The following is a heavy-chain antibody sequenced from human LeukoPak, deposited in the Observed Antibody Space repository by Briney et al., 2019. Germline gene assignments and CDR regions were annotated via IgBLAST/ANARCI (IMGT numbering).Heavy chain of an antibody. CDR1: GFTFSSYE. J-gene: IGHJ4*02. D-gene: IGHD1-26*01. Sequence: PGGSLRLSCAASGFTFSSYEMNWVRQAPGKGLEWVSYISSSGSTVYYADSVKGRFTISRDNAKNSLYLQMNSLRAEDTAVYYCARDGGLYSGSYFAKLDYWGQGTLVTVSS. V-gene: IGHV3-48*03. CDR2: ISSSGSTV. CDR3: ARDGGLYSGSYFAKLDY.